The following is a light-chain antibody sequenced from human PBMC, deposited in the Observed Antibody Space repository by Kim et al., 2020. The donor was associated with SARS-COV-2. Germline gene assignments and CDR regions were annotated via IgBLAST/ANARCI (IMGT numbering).Light chain of an antibody. CDR3: QQYGALRT. V-gene: IGKV3-20*01. CDR1: QSVSSSY. J-gene: IGKJ1*01. Sequence: EIVLTQSPGTLSLSPGERATLSCRASQSVSSSYLAWYQQKSGQAPRLLIYGASTRATGIPDRFSGSGSGTDFTLTISRLEPEDFAVYYCQQYGALRTFGQGTKVDI. CDR2: GAS.